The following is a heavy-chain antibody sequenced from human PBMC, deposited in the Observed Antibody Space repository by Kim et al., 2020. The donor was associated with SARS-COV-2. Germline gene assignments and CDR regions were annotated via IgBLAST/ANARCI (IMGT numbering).Heavy chain of an antibody. V-gene: IGHV3-48*03. CDR3: ARSLDY. CDR1: GFTFNTYE. J-gene: IGHJ4*02. CDR2: ISSSDNTI. Sequence: GGSLRLSCAASGFTFNTYEMNWVRQAPGKGPEWLAYISSSDNTIYYADSVKGRFTISRDNAKNSLYLQMNSLRVEETAVYYCARSLDYWGQGTLVTVSS.